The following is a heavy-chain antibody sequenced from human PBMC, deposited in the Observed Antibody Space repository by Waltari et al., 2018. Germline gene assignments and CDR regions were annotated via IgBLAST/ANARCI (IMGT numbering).Heavy chain of an antibody. V-gene: IGHV3-21*01. Sequence: EVQLVESGGGLVKPGGSLRLSCAASGFTFSSYSMNWVRKAPGKWLEWVSSISSSISYIYYADSVKGRFTLSRDNAKNSLYLQMNSLRAEDTAVYYCARGVEIAAAAHDYWGQGTLVTVSS. CDR2: ISSSISYI. CDR3: ARGVEIAAAAHDY. J-gene: IGHJ4*02. D-gene: IGHD6-13*01. CDR1: GFTFSSYS.